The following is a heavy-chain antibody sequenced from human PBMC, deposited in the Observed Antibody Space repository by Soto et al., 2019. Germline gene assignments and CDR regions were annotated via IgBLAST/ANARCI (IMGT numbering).Heavy chain of an antibody. CDR3: ATDVRHYYGSWCYYKRGRAFYI. V-gene: IGHV4-59*01. CDR2: IYYSGST. CDR1: GGSISSYY. J-gene: IGHJ3*02. Sequence: PSETLSRTCTVSGGSISSYYWSWIRQPPGKGLEWVGYIYYSGSTNYNPSLKSRVTISVDTPKKHFSLKLRPVTAADTAGYYCATDVRHYYGSWCYYKRGRAFYICGQVTMLTVS. D-gene: IGHD3-10*01.